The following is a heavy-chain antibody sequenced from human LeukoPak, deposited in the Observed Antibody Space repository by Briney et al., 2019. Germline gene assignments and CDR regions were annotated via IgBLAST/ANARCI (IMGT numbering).Heavy chain of an antibody. CDR2: IDEDGKTI. V-gene: IGHV3-74*01. CDR1: GFTFRDFW. CDR3: VSDLCGGDDQ. J-gene: IGHJ5*02. Sequence: GGSLRLSCAASGFTFRDFWMHWVRQAPGKGPVWVSRIDEDGKTIDYADSVKGRFTSSRDNAKDTLYLQMSSLRDEDTAVYYCVSDLCGGDDQWGRGTLVTVSS. D-gene: IGHD3-3*01.